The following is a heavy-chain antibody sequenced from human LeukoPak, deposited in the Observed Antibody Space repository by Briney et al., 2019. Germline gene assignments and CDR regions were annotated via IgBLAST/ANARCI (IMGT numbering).Heavy chain of an antibody. J-gene: IGHJ4*02. CDR1: GYSFTGYY. CDR3: ARAAHKWFGELFYYFDY. V-gene: IGHV1-2*02. D-gene: IGHD3-10*01. Sequence: GASVKVSCKASGYSFTGYYMNWVRQAPGQGLEWMGWINPNSGDTSYAQKFQGRVTMTRDTSIGTAYMELSRLRSDDTAVYYCARAAHKWFGELFYYFDYWGQGTLVTVSS. CDR2: INPNSGDT.